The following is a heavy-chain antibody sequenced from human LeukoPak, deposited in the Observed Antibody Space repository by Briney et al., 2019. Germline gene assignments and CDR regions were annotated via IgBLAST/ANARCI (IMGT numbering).Heavy chain of an antibody. CDR2: ISYDGSNK. Sequence: GGSLRLSCAASGFTFSNYGMHWVRQAPGRGLEWVAMISYDGSNKYYVDSVKGRFTISRDNSKNTLYLQMNSLRAEDTAVYYCAKERVPGSWWGVFFDYWGQGTLVTVSS. CDR3: AKERVPGSWWGVFFDY. CDR1: GFTFSNYG. D-gene: IGHD6-13*01. J-gene: IGHJ4*02. V-gene: IGHV3-30*18.